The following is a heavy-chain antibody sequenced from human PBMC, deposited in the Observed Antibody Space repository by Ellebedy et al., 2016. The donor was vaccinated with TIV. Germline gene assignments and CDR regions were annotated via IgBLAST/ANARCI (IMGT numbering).Heavy chain of an antibody. J-gene: IGHJ4*02. D-gene: IGHD5-12*01. CDR2: INSDGSDT. CDR3: ARGYDSLFDY. CDR1: GFTFSSYW. V-gene: IGHV3-74*01. Sequence: GGSLRLSCAASGFTFSSYWMHRVRQAPGKGLVWVSRINSDGSDTDYADSVKGRFTISRDNAKNTLYLQMNSLKAEDTAVYYCARGYDSLFDYWGQGTLVTVSS.